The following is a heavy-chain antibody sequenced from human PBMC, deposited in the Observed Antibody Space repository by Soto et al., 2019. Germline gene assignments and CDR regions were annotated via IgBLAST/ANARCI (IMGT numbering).Heavy chain of an antibody. Sequence: VASLKVSCKASGGTFSSYAISWVRQAPGQGLEWMGGIIPIFGTANYAQKFQGRVTITADESTSTAYMELSSLRSEDTAVYYCARDEKRVGSDGYNPNWFDPWGQGTLVTVSS. CDR1: GGTFSSYA. CDR3: ARDEKRVGSDGYNPNWFDP. J-gene: IGHJ5*02. D-gene: IGHD5-12*01. CDR2: IIPIFGTA. V-gene: IGHV1-69*13.